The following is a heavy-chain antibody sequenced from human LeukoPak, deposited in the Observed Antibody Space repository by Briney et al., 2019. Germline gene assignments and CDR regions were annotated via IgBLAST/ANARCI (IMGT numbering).Heavy chain of an antibody. D-gene: IGHD2-2*01. CDR2: ISSSSSTI. J-gene: IGHJ4*02. V-gene: IGHV3-48*01. Sequence: PGGSLRLSCAASGFTFSSYSMNWVRQAPGKGLEWVSYISSSSSTIYYADSVKGRFTISRDNAKNSLYLQMNSLRAEDTAVYYCARVNRCGSTSCYRGGFDYWGQGTLVTVSS. CDR1: GFTFSSYS. CDR3: ARVNRCGSTSCYRGGFDY.